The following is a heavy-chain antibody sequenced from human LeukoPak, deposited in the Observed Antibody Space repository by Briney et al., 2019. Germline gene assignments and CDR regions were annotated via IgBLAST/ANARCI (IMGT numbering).Heavy chain of an antibody. D-gene: IGHD1-1*01. Sequence: GGSLRLSCAASGFTFSSYGMHWVRQAPGKGLEWVAFIRYDGSNKYYADSVKGRFTISRDNSKNTLYLQMNSLRAEDTAVYYCAKDFSWNDERPPHAFDIWGQGTMVTVSS. V-gene: IGHV3-30*02. CDR3: AKDFSWNDERPPHAFDI. CDR2: IRYDGSNK. CDR1: GFTFSSYG. J-gene: IGHJ3*02.